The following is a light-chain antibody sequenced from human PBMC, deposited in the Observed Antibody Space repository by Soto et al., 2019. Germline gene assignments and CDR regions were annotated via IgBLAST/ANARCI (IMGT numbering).Light chain of an antibody. CDR2: DAS. CDR1: QSVTTF. J-gene: IGKJ4*01. V-gene: IGKV3-11*01. Sequence: EIALTQSPATLSLSPGERATLSCRASQSVTTFLAWYQQKPDQAPRLLIYDASTRATGIPARFSGSGSGTDLTVTISSLEPEDFAVYYCQQRSNRPPVITFGGGTKVEIK. CDR3: QQRSNRPPVIT.